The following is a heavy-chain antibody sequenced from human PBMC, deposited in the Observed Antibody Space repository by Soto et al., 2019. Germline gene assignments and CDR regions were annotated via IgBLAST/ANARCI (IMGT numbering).Heavy chain of an antibody. Sequence: QVQLVESGGGVVQPGRSLRLSCAASGFTFSSYGMHWVHQAPGKGLEWVAVIWYDGSNKYYADSVKGRFTISRDNSKNTLYLQMNSLRAEDTAVYYCARELPNRGLERVYYFDYWGQGTLVTVSS. V-gene: IGHV3-33*01. CDR3: ARELPNRGLERVYYFDY. J-gene: IGHJ4*02. CDR1: GFTFSSYG. CDR2: IWYDGSNK. D-gene: IGHD1-1*01.